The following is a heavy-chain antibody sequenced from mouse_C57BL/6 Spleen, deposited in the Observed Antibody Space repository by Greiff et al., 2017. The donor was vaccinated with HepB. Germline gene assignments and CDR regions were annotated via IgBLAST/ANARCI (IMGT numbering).Heavy chain of an antibody. CDR2: IDPENGDT. J-gene: IGHJ2*01. CDR1: GFNIKDDY. D-gene: IGHD1-1*01. V-gene: IGHV14-4*01. CDR3: TTGLTTVVP. Sequence: DVKLVESGAELVRPGASVKLSCTASGFNIKDDYMHWVKQRPEQGLEWIGWIDPENGDTEYASKFQGKATITADTSSNTAYLQLSSLTSEDTAVYYCTTGLTTVVPWGQGTTLTVSS.